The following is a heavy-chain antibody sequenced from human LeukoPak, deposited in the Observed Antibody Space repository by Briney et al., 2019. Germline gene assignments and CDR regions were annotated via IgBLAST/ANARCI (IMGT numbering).Heavy chain of an antibody. D-gene: IGHD3-10*01. J-gene: IGHJ6*02. CDR3: AKAPSITMVRGVISYYYGMDA. V-gene: IGHV3-30*02. Sequence: GGSLRLSCAASGFTFSSYGMHWVRQAPGKALEWVAFIRYDGSNKYYADSVKGRFTISRDNSKNTLYLQMNSLRAEDTAVYYCAKAPSITMVRGVISYYYGMDAWGQGTTVTVSS. CDR1: GFTFSSYG. CDR2: IRYDGSNK.